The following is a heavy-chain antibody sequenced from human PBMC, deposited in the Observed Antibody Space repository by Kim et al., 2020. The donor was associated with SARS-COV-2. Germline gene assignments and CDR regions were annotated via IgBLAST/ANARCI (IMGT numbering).Heavy chain of an antibody. J-gene: IGHJ5*02. CDR2: ISSDGGNK. CDR3: ANRHRGVVWGPFDP. D-gene: IGHD3-10*01. V-gene: IGHV3-30*18. CDR1: GFSFSSYG. Sequence: GGSLRLSCEDSGFSFSSYGMNWVRQAPGKGLEWVAVISSDGGNKFYADSVKGRFTISRDNSKKTLYLQMNSLRVEDTAMYYCANRHRGVVWGPFDPWGPGTLVSVS.